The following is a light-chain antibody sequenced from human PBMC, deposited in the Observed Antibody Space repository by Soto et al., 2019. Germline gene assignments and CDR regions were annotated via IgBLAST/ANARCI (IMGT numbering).Light chain of an antibody. CDR1: QSVSSN. CDR2: GAS. J-gene: IGKJ4*01. CDR3: QQFSSYPLT. V-gene: IGKV3-15*01. Sequence: EVLMTQSPATLSVAPGERSTLSCRASQSVSSNLAWYQQKPGQAPRLLIYGASTRATGIPARFSGSGSGTEFTLTISRLEPEDFAVYYCQQFSSYPLTFGGGTKVDIK.